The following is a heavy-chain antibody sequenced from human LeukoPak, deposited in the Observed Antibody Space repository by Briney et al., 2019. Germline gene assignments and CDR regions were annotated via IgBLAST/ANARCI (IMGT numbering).Heavy chain of an antibody. D-gene: IGHD3-22*01. CDR3: ARHGDYYDSSGHIWGADY. J-gene: IGHJ4*02. CDR1: GYSFTSYW. Sequence: GESLKIFCKGSGYSFTSYWIGWVRQMPGKGLEWMGIIYPGDSDTRYSPSFQGQVTISADKSISTAYLQWSSLKASDTAMYYCARHGDYYDSSGHIWGADYWGQGTLVTVSS. V-gene: IGHV5-51*01. CDR2: IYPGDSDT.